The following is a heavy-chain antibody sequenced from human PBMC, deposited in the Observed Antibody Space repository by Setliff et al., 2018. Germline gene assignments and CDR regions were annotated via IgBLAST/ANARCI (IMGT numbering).Heavy chain of an antibody. V-gene: IGHV4-38-2*01. CDR2: IYYRGST. J-gene: IGHJ5*02. Sequence: PSETLSLTCAVSGYSISSGYNWGWIRQPPGKGLEWIASIYYRGSTSYNSSLKSRVTISVDTSKNQFSLKLSSVTAADTAVYYCARHHRGVIISWFDPWGQGTLVTVSS. CDR3: ARHHRGVIISWFDP. CDR1: GYSISSGYN. D-gene: IGHD3-10*01.